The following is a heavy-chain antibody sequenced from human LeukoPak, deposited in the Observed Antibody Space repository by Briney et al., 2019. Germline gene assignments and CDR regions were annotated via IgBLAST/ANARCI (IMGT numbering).Heavy chain of an antibody. V-gene: IGHV4-34*01. CDR2: INHSGST. D-gene: IGHD1-26*01. CDR1: GGSFSGYY. J-gene: IGHJ4*02. Sequence: SETLSLTCAVYGGSFSGYYWSWIRQPPGKGLEWIGEINHSGSTNYNPSLKSRVTISVDTSKNQFSLKLSSVTAADTAVYYCAREGVGAYGHFDYWGQGTLVTVSS. CDR3: AREGVGAYGHFDY.